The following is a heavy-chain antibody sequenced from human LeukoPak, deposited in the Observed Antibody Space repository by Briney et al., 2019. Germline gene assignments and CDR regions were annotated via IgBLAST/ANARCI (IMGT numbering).Heavy chain of an antibody. CDR1: GCTFSDYY. Sequence: PGGSLRLSCAASGCTFSDYYMSWIRQAPGKGLEWVSYISSSSGYTNYADSVKGRFTISRDNAKNSLYLQMNSLRAEDTAVYFCARDGRRIQDYWYFDLWGRGTLVTVSS. V-gene: IGHV3-11*06. D-gene: IGHD5-18*01. CDR3: ARDGRRIQDYWYFDL. CDR2: ISSSSGYT. J-gene: IGHJ2*01.